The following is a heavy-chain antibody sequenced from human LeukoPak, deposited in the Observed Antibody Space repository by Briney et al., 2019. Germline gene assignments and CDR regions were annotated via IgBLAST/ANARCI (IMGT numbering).Heavy chain of an antibody. D-gene: IGHD6-19*01. V-gene: IGHV1-2*02. Sequence: AAVKVSCKASVYTFTGYYIHWGPQAPGQGLEWMGWINPDSGGTNYTQKFQGRVTMTRDTSISTAYMELSRLRSDGTAVYFCARRLVPDYWGQGTLVTVSS. J-gene: IGHJ4*02. CDR3: ARRLVPDY. CDR1: VYTFTGYY. CDR2: INPDSGGT.